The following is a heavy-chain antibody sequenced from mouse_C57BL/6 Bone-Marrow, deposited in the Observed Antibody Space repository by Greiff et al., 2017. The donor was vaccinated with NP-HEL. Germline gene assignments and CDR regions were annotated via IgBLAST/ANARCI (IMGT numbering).Heavy chain of an antibody. D-gene: IGHD2-4*01. CDR2: INPNNGGT. CDR1: GYTFTDYY. J-gene: IGHJ3*01. Sequence: VQLQQSGPELVKPGASVKISCKASGYTFTDYYMNWVKQSHGKSLEWIGDINPNNGGTSYNQKFKSKATLTVDKSYSIAYMELRSLTSENSAVYYGARSYDYDGAWFAYWGQGTLVTVSA. CDR3: ARSYDYDGAWFAY. V-gene: IGHV1-26*01.